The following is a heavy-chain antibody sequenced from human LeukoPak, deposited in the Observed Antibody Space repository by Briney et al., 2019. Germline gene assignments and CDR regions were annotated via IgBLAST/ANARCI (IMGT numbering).Heavy chain of an antibody. J-gene: IGHJ5*02. V-gene: IGHV4-38-2*02. D-gene: IGHD2-15*01. Sequence: SETLSLTCTVSGYSISSGYYWGWIRQPPGKGLEWIGSIYHSGSTYYNPSLKSRVTISVDTSKSHFSLRLSSVTAADTGVYYCAKLTVALSCYSCWLDPWGQGTLVTVSS. CDR2: IYHSGST. CDR3: AKLTVALSCYSCWLDP. CDR1: GYSISSGYY.